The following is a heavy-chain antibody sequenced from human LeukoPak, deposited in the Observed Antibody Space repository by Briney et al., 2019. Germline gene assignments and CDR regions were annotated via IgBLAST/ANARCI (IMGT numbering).Heavy chain of an antibody. CDR1: GYTFTSYA. D-gene: IGHD5-24*01. Sequence: ASVKVSCKASGYTFTSYATHWVRKAPGQGLEWMGWITPSGGTNYPQKFQGRVAITRDTSITTAYMDLSRLTSDDTAVYYCARDRYGDGFAHFDYWGQGALVTVSS. CDR3: ARDRYGDGFAHFDY. V-gene: IGHV1-2*02. CDR2: ITPSGGT. J-gene: IGHJ4*02.